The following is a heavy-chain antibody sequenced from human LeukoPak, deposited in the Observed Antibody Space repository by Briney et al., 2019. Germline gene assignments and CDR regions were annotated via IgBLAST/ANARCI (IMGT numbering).Heavy chain of an antibody. CDR2: IGGSGDTI. V-gene: IGHV3-48*02. CDR1: GFSFSTYA. J-gene: IGHJ5*02. CDR3: ARRLAL. Sequence: PGGSLRLSCAASGFSFSTYAMNWVRQAPGKGLEWIAYIGGSGDTIYYADSVKGRFTISRDNARNSLFLQMNSLREGDTAVYFCARRLALWGRGALVTVSS.